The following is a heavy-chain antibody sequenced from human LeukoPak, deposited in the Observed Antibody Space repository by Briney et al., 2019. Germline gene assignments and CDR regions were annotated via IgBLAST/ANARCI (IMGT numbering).Heavy chain of an antibody. J-gene: IGHJ4*02. CDR2: IIPIFGTA. CDR1: GGTFSSYA. D-gene: IGHD6-6*01. V-gene: IGHV1-69*06. Sequence: ASVKVSCKASGGTFSSYAISWVRQAPGQGLEWMGGIIPIFGTANYAQKFQGRVTITADKSTSTAYMELSSLRSEDTAVYYCARDPSLAELDYWGQGTLVTVSS. CDR3: ARDPSLAELDY.